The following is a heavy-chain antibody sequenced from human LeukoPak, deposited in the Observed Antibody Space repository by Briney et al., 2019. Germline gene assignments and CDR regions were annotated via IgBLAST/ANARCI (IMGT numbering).Heavy chain of an antibody. J-gene: IGHJ4*02. CDR1: GGSISSTDYY. V-gene: IGHV4-61*02. CDR3: TRTSFTMMGYYFDY. Sequence: PSQTLSLTCSVSGGSISSTDYYWSWVRQPAGKGLEWIGRIYISGTIDYNPSLKSPVTISLGTSKNQFSLKLNSVTAADTAVYYCTRTSFTMMGYYFDYWGQGTLVTVSS. D-gene: IGHD3-22*01. CDR2: IYISGTI.